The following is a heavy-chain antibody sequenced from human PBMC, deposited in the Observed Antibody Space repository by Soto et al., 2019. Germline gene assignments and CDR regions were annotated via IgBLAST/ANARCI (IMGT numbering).Heavy chain of an antibody. CDR1: GGSISSGGYY. J-gene: IGHJ5*02. V-gene: IGHV4-31*03. Sequence: SETLSLTCTVSGGSISSGGYYWSWIRQHPGKGLEWIGYIYYSGSTYYNPSLKSRVTISVDTSKNQFSLKLSSVTAADTAVYYCAREGDNCSGGSCYSGTWFDPWGQGTLVTVSS. CDR2: IYYSGST. D-gene: IGHD2-15*01. CDR3: AREGDNCSGGSCYSGTWFDP.